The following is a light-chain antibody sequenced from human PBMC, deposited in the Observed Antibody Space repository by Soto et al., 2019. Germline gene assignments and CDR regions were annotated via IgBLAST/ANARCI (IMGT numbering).Light chain of an antibody. CDR1: QSVSSN. V-gene: IGKV3-15*01. CDR3: QQYNNWPPVT. CDR2: GAS. J-gene: IGKJ4*01. Sequence: EIMITQSPATLSVNPGERATLSCRASQSVSSNLAWYQQKPGQAPRLLIYGASTRATGIPARFSGSGSGTEFTLTISSLQSEDFAVYYCQQYNNWPPVTFGGGTKVDIK.